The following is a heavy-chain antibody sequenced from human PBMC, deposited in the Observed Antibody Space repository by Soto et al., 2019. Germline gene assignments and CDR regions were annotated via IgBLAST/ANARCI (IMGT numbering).Heavy chain of an antibody. CDR1: GFTFSSYD. D-gene: IGHD1-20*01. J-gene: IGHJ6*02. CDR2: IGTAGDT. Sequence: GGSLRLSCAASGFTFSSYDMHWVRQATGKGLEWVSAIGTAGDTYYPGPVKGRFTISRENAKNSLYLQMNSLRAEDTAVYYCARITRFYGMDVWGQGTTVTVSS. CDR3: ARITRFYGMDV. V-gene: IGHV3-13*01.